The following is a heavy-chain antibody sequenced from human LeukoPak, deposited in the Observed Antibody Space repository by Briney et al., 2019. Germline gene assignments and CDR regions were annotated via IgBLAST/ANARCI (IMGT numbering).Heavy chain of an antibody. D-gene: IGHD2-2*01. J-gene: IGHJ4*02. CDR2: IIPIFGTA. V-gene: IGHV1-69*05. CDR1: GGTFSSYA. CDR3: ARLLLRGYCSSTSCWGYFDY. Sequence: SVKVSCKASGGTFSSYAISWVRQAPGQGLEWMGGIIPIFGTANYAQKFRGRVTITTDESTSTAYMELSSLRSEDTAVYYCARLLLRGYCSSTSCWGYFDYWGQGTLVTVSS.